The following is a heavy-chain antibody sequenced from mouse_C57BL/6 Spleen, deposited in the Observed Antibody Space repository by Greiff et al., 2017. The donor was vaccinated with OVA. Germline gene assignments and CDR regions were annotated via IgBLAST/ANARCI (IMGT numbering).Heavy chain of an antibody. CDR3: ARYQAYYSNYPYYFDY. D-gene: IGHD2-5*01. CDR2: ISYSGST. V-gene: IGHV3-8*01. CDR1: GYSITSDY. J-gene: IGHJ2*01. Sequence: EVKLQESGPGLAKPSQTLSLTCSVTGYSITSDYWNWIRKFPGNKLEYMGYISYSGSTYYNPSLKSRISITRDTSKNQYYLQLNSVTTEDTATYYCARYQAYYSNYPYYFDYWGQGTTLTVSS.